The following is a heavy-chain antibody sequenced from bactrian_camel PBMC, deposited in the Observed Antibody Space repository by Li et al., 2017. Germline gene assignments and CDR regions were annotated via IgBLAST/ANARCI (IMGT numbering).Heavy chain of an antibody. J-gene: IGHJ4*01. CDR2: IATSSGGT. CDR1: GYTYNRSC. D-gene: IGHD6*01. Sequence: HVQLVESGGGSVQAGGSLRLSCAASGYTYNRSCMAWFRQAPGKEREGVARIATSSGGTYYADSVKGRFTISQDNARNTMYLQMDSVKPEDTATYYCAASRYGGTWSYMTNYNYWGQGTQVTVS. CDR3: AASRYGGTWSYMTNYNY. V-gene: IGHV3S1*01.